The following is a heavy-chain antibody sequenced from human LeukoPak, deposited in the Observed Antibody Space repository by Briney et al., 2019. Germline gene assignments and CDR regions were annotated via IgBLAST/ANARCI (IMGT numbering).Heavy chain of an antibody. CDR2: MSGSGSST. D-gene: IGHD6-19*01. CDR1: GFTVSSNY. Sequence: QAGGSLRLSCAASGFTVSSNYMSWVRQAPGKGLEWVSSMSGSGSSTDYADSVKGRFTISRDNSKNTLYLQMNSLRAEDTALYYCAKDAQGLVRGGIYFDFWGQGSLVAVSS. J-gene: IGHJ4*02. CDR3: AKDAQGLVRGGIYFDF. V-gene: IGHV3-23*01.